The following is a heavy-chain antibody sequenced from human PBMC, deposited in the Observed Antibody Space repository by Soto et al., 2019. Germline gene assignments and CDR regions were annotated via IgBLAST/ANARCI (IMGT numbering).Heavy chain of an antibody. V-gene: IGHV3-30-3*01. D-gene: IGHD6-13*01. J-gene: IGHJ6*02. CDR2: ISYDVSNK. CDR1: GFTFSSYA. Sequence: GGSLRLSCAASGFTFSSYAMHGVRQAPGKGLEWVAVISYDVSNKYYADSVKGRFTISRDNSNSTLYLQMNSLRPEDTAVSYCAKDRGYSRAVVYGMDVRGQGTTVPVS. CDR3: AKDRGYSRAVVYGMDV.